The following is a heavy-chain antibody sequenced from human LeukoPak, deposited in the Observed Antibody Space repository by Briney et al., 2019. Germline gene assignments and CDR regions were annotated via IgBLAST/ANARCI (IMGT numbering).Heavy chain of an antibody. CDR1: GGSFSGYY. V-gene: IGHV4-34*01. CDR3: ERSLPTYGGYGY. J-gene: IGHJ4*02. Sequence: SETLSLTCAVYGGSFSGYYWSWIRQPPGKGLEWIGEINHSGSTNYNPSLKSRVTISVDTSKNQFSLKLSSVTAADTAVYYCERSLPTYGGYGYWGQGTLVTVSS. CDR2: INHSGST. D-gene: IGHD5-12*01.